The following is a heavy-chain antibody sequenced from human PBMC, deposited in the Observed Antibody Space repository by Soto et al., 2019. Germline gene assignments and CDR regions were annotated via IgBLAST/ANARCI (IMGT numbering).Heavy chain of an antibody. J-gene: IGHJ6*02. Sequence: PSETLSLTCTVSGGSIGSYYWSWIRQPPGKGLEWIGSMYYSGSTYYNPSLKSRVTISVDTSKNQFSLKLSSVTAADTAVYYCAADTVTLYYYYYGMDVWGQGTTVTVSS. CDR3: AADTVTLYYYYYGMDV. D-gene: IGHD4-17*01. CDR1: GGSIGSYY. V-gene: IGHV4-59*05. CDR2: MYYSGST.